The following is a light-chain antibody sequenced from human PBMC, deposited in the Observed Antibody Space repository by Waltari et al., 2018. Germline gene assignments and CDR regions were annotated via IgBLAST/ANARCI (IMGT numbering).Light chain of an antibody. V-gene: IGKV1-39*01. CDR2: YSI. J-gene: IGKJ2*03. CDR3: QQGKTAPYS. CDR1: HAINMY. Sequence: DIQVSQSPSSLSASVGDRVTITCRTSHAINMYLDWYQQKPGKAPKLLFYYSINLPCGVPSRFSGSGSGTDFSLTISSLQPEDFATYYCQQGKTAPYSFGQGTEVGIK.